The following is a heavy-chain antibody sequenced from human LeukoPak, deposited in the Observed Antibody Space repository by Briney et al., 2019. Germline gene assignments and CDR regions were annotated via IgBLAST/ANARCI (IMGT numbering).Heavy chain of an antibody. CDR1: GFTFSSYA. V-gene: IGHV3-30-3*01. Sequence: GGSLRLSCAASGFTFSSYAMHWVRQAPGKGLEWVAVISYDGSNKYYADSVKGRFTISRDNSKNTLYLQMNSLRAEDTAVYYCARGSLEDVWGQGTTVTVSS. CDR3: ARGSLEDV. CDR2: ISYDGSNK. J-gene: IGHJ6*02.